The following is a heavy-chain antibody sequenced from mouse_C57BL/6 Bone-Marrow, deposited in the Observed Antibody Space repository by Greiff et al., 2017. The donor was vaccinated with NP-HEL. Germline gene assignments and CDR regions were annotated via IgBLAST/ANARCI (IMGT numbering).Heavy chain of an antibody. CDR3: ARVNFYWYFDV. D-gene: IGHD2-13*01. CDR1: GYTFTSYW. Sequence: QVQLQQPGAELVKPGASVKLSCKASGYTFTSYWMHWVKQRPGQGLEWIGMIHPNSGSTNYNEKFKSKATLTVDKSSSTAYMQLSSLTSEDSAVYYCARVNFYWYFDVWGTGTTVTVSS. J-gene: IGHJ1*03. V-gene: IGHV1-64*01. CDR2: IHPNSGST.